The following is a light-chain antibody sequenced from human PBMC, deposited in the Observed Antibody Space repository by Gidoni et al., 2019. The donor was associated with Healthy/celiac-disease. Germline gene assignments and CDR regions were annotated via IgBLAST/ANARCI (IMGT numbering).Light chain of an antibody. Sequence: IQMTPSPSTLSASVGDRFTITCRASQSISSWLAWYQQKPGKAPKLLIYKASSLESGVQSRFSGSGSGTEFTLTISSLQPDDFETYYCQQYNSYWTFGQXTKVEIK. V-gene: IGKV1-5*03. CDR1: QSISSW. CDR3: QQYNSYWT. CDR2: KAS. J-gene: IGKJ1*01.